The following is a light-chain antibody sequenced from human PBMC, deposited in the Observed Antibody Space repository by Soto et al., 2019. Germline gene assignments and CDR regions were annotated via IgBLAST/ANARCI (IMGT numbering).Light chain of an antibody. V-gene: IGKV3-15*01. J-gene: IGKJ4*01. CDR2: GAS. CDR3: QQYNDWPPA. CDR1: QSVSSK. Sequence: ETVMTQSPATLSLSPGERATLSCRASQSVSSKLVWYQQKPGQPPRFLIYGASTRATGIPARFRGSGSGTEFTLTIDSLQSEDYAVYYCQQYNDWPPAFGGGTKVEIK.